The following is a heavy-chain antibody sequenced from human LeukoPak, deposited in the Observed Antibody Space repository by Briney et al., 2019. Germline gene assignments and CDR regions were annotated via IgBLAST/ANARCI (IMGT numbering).Heavy chain of an antibody. Sequence: SETLSLTCTVSGGSISSSSYYWSWIRQPAGKGLEWIGRIYTSGSTNYNPSLKSRVTMSVDTSKNQFSLKLSSVTAADTAVYYCARAKGYYDSSGYIDAFDIWGQGTMVTVSS. D-gene: IGHD3-22*01. CDR1: GGSISSSSYY. CDR2: IYTSGST. V-gene: IGHV4-61*02. J-gene: IGHJ3*02. CDR3: ARAKGYYDSSGYIDAFDI.